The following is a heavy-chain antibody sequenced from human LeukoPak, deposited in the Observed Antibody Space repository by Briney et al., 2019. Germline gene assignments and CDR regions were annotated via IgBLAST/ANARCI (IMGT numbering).Heavy chain of an antibody. CDR3: AKDLKRVGSITIFGVVIMGDAFDI. V-gene: IGHV3-30*18. D-gene: IGHD3-3*01. Sequence: PGGSLRLSCAASGFTFSSYGMHWVRQAPGKGLEWVAVISYDGSNKYYADSVKGRFTISRDNSKNTLYLQMNSLRAEDTAVYYCAKDLKRVGSITIFGVVIMGDAFDIWGQGTMVTVSS. CDR1: GFTFSSYG. CDR2: ISYDGSNK. J-gene: IGHJ3*02.